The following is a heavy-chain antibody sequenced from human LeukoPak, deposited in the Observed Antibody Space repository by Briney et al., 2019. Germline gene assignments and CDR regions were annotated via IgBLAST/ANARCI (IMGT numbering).Heavy chain of an antibody. CDR3: ARHENTFYYYYGMDV. Sequence: SETPSLTCTVSGYSISSGYYWGWIRQPPGKGLEWIGSIYYSGSTYYNPSLKSRVTISVDTSKNQFSLKLSSVTAADTAVYYCARHENTFYYYYGMDVWGQGTTVTVSS. J-gene: IGHJ6*02. V-gene: IGHV4-38-2*02. CDR2: IYYSGST. D-gene: IGHD3-16*01. CDR1: GYSISSGYY.